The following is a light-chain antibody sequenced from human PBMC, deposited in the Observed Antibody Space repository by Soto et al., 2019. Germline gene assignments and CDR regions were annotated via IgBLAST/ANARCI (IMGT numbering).Light chain of an antibody. CDR1: QSVNSN. CDR3: QQYNDWPLT. CDR2: GAS. Sequence: EKVMTQSPAALSVSPGERATLSCRASQSVNSNLAWYQRKPGQAPRLLLYGASTRATGIPARFSGSASGTDFTLPISSLQSEDYAVYYCQQYNDWPLTFCGGTKVEIK. V-gene: IGKV3-15*01. J-gene: IGKJ4*01.